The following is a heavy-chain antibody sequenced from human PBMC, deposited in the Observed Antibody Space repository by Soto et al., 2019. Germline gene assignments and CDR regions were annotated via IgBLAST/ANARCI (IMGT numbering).Heavy chain of an antibody. Sequence: SETLSLTCTVSGGSISSSSYYWSWIRQPPGKGLEWIGEINHSGVTNYKPSLKRRVTISVDTSKNQFSLQLKSVTAADTALYYCARFSGSYYYAMYVWGQGSTVTVSS. CDR2: INHSGVT. CDR1: GGSISSSSYY. CDR3: ARFSGSYYYAMYV. D-gene: IGHD6-19*01. J-gene: IGHJ6*02. V-gene: IGHV4-39*07.